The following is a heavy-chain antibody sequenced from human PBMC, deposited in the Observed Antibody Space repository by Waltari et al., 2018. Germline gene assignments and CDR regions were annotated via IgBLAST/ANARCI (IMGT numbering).Heavy chain of an antibody. V-gene: IGHV3-53*01. CDR3: TSPPTY. CDR1: GFNVGSNY. Sequence: EVQLLESGGGLIQPGGSLRLSCAVSGFNVGSNYMSWVRQAPGKGLEWGSVVYPAGNTDYADSVKGRFTISRDSSDNTFSLQMNNLKVEDTAVYYCTSPPTYWGQGTQVTVSS. J-gene: IGHJ4*02. CDR2: VYPAGNT.